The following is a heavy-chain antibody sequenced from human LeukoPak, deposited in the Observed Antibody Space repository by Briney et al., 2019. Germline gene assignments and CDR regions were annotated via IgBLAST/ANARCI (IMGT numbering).Heavy chain of an antibody. CDR2: INPNSGGT. CDR1: GYTFTGYY. Sequence: ASVKVSFKASGYTFTGYYMHWVRQAPGQGLEWMGWINPNSGGTNYAQKFQGRVTTTRDTSISTAYMELSRLRSDDTAVYYCARDYCSSTSCYLGWSDPWGQGTLVTVSS. V-gene: IGHV1-2*02. CDR3: ARDYCSSTSCYLGWSDP. D-gene: IGHD2-2*01. J-gene: IGHJ5*02.